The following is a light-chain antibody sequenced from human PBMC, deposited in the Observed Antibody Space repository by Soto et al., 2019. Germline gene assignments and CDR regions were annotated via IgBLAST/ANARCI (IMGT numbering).Light chain of an antibody. V-gene: IGKV3-20*01. J-gene: IGKJ2*01. CDR1: QSLSSSY. Sequence: EIVLTQSPGTLSLSPGERATLSCRASQSLSSSYLAWYQQSPGQAPRLLIHGVSRRATGIPDRFSGSGSGTDFALTISRLEPEDFAVYYCQLHGTSPPAYTFGQGTKLEIK. CDR2: GVS. CDR3: QLHGTSPPAYT.